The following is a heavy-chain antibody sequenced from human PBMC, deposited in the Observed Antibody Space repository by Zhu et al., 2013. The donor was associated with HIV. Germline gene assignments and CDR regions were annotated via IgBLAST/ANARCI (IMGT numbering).Heavy chain of an antibody. CDR2: INQSRDT. Sequence: QVQLQQWGAGLLKPSETLSLTCAVSGASFSGYYWSWIRQPAGKGLEWIGDINQSRDTNYNPSLKSRVNISVDLSRSQFSLKLNSVTAADTAVYFCARGPPYYDVLTGFYRQNALDIWGQGAMVTVSS. CDR1: GASFSGYY. V-gene: IGHV4-34*02. D-gene: IGHD3-9*01. CDR3: ARGPPYYDVLTGFYRQNALDI. J-gene: IGHJ3*02.